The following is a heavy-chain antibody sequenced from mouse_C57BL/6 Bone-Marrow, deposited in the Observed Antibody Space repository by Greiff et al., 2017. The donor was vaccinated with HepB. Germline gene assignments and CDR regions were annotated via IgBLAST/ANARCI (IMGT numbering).Heavy chain of an antibody. CDR2: ISNGGGST. CDR3: ARPTDYYGSREAWFAY. D-gene: IGHD1-1*01. J-gene: IGHJ3*01. Sequence: EVMLVESGGGLVQPGGSLKLSCAASGFTFSDYYMYWVRQTPEKRLEWVAYISNGGGSTYYPDTVKGRFTISRDNAKNTLYLQMSRLKSEDTAMYYCARPTDYYGSREAWFAYWGQGTLVTVSA. CDR1: GFTFSDYY. V-gene: IGHV5-12*01.